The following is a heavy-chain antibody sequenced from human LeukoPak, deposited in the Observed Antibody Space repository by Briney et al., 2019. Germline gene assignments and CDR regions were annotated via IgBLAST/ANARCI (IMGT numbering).Heavy chain of an antibody. Sequence: ASVKVSCKVSGYTLTELSMHWVRQAPGKGLEWMGGFDSEDGETIYAQKFQGRVTMTEDTSTETAYMELSSLRSEDTAVYYCATGGYGSGSYVDYWGQGTLVTVSS. CDR2: FDSEDGET. CDR3: ATGGYGSGSYVDY. D-gene: IGHD3-10*01. J-gene: IGHJ4*02. CDR1: GYTLTELS. V-gene: IGHV1-24*01.